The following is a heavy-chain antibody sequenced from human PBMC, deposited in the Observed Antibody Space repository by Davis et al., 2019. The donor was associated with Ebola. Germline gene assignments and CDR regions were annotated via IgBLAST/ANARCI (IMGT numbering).Heavy chain of an antibody. V-gene: IGHV3-11*06. J-gene: IGHJ4*02. D-gene: IGHD3-22*01. Sequence: GESLKISCAASGFTFSDYYMSWIRQAPGKGLEWVSYISSSSSYTNYADSVKGRFTISRDNAKNSLYLQMNSLRDEDTAVYYCARGTYYYDSSGYFSFDYWGQGTLVTVSS. CDR1: GFTFSDYY. CDR2: ISSSSSYT. CDR3: ARGTYYYDSSGYFSFDY.